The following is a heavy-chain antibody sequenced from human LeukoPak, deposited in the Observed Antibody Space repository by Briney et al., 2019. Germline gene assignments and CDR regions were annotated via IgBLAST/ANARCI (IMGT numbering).Heavy chain of an antibody. Sequence: ASVKVSCTASGYSFTCYYIHWVRQAPGQGLEWMGWINPNTGGTNFAQKFQGRVTMTRDTSITTTHMELSSLRSDDTAVYYCATVDQWLAYDYWGQGTLVTVSS. CDR3: ATVDQWLAYDY. CDR1: GYSFTCYY. D-gene: IGHD6-19*01. J-gene: IGHJ4*02. CDR2: INPNTGGT. V-gene: IGHV1-2*02.